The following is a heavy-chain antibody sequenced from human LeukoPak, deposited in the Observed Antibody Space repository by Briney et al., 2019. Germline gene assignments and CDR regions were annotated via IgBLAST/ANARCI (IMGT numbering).Heavy chain of an antibody. V-gene: IGHV3-48*01. CDR1: GFTFSSYS. J-gene: IGHJ4*02. D-gene: IGHD3-9*01. Sequence: GGSLRLSCAASGFTFSSYSMNWVRQAPGKGLEWVSYISSSSSTIYYADSVKGRFTISRDNAKNSLYLQMNSLRAEDTAVYYCAKDAQYYDILTGRGYFDYWGQGTLVTVSS. CDR3: AKDAQYYDILTGRGYFDY. CDR2: ISSSSSTI.